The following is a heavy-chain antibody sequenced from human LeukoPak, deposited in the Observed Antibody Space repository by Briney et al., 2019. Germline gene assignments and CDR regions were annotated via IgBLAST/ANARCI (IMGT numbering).Heavy chain of an antibody. CDR2: ITSTSTYI. J-gene: IGHJ3*02. CDR3: AKDPARYYDILTGYAELDAFDI. Sequence: GGSLRLSCAVSGFTFNSYTMNWVRQAPGKGLEWVSSITSTSTYIYYADSVKGRFTISRDNAKNSLYLQMNSLRAEDTAVYYCAKDPARYYDILTGYAELDAFDIWGQGTMVTVSS. D-gene: IGHD3-9*01. V-gene: IGHV3-21*04. CDR1: GFTFNSYT.